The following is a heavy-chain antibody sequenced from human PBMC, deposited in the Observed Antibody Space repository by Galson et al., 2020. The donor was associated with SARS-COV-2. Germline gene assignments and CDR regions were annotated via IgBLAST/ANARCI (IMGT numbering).Heavy chain of an antibody. CDR3: ARVSPQYYYDLSSDLPPFDY. CDR1: GYTFTSYA. D-gene: IGHD3-22*01. V-gene: IGHV1-3*01. CDR2: INAGNGNT. Sequence: ASVKVSCKASGYTFTSYAMHWVRQAPGQRLEWMGWINAGNGNTKYSQKFQGRVTITSDTSASTAYMELSSLRSEDTAVYYCARVSPQYYYDLSSDLPPFDYWGQGTLVTVSS. J-gene: IGHJ4*02.